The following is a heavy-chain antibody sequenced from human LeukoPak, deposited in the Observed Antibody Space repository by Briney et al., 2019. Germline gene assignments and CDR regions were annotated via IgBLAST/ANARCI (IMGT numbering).Heavy chain of an antibody. CDR1: GGSISSSSYY. CDR3: ARLAGTTGAAPLDY. V-gene: IGHV4-39*01. D-gene: IGHD1-1*01. Sequence: SETLSLTCTVSGGSISSSSYYWGWIRQPPGKGLEWIGSIYYSGSTYYNPSLKSRVTISVDTSKNQFSLKLSSVTAADTAVYYCARLAGTTGAAPLDYWGQGTLVTVSS. CDR2: IYYSGST. J-gene: IGHJ4*02.